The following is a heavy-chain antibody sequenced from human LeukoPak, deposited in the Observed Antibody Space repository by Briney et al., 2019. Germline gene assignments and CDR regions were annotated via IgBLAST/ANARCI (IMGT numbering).Heavy chain of an antibody. J-gene: IGHJ3*02. CDR2: ISSTSSSI. V-gene: IGHV3-21*01. CDR3: VRGGFAAFEI. Sequence: GGSLRLSCVGSGYSFSSYSMSWVRQAPGKGLEWVAYISSTSSSILYAESMKGRFTLSRDNTNKSLNLQMNSLRAEDTAVYYCVRGGFAAFEIWGQGTMVTVSS. CDR1: GYSFSSYS.